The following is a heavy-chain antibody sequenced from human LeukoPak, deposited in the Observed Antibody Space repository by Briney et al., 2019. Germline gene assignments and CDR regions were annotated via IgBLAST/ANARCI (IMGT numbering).Heavy chain of an antibody. D-gene: IGHD3-9*01. Sequence: PSETLSLTCAVYGGSFSGYYWSWIRQPPGKGLEWIGEINHSGSTNYNPSLKSRVIISVDTSKNQFSLKLSSVTAADTAVYYCARGTGGYFDWLLSSPFDYWGQGTLVTVSS. CDR3: ARGTGGYFDWLLSSPFDY. CDR2: INHSGST. V-gene: IGHV4-34*01. J-gene: IGHJ4*02. CDR1: GGSFSGYY.